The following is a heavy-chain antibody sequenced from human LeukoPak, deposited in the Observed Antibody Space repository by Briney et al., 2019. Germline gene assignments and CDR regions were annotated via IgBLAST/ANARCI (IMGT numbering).Heavy chain of an antibody. CDR2: ISSTGGTI. CDR3: ARDQVEFDY. D-gene: IGHD1-1*01. Sequence: GGSLRLSCAASGFTFSSNSMNWVRQAPGKGLEWVSYISSTGGTIYYADSMKGRFTISRDNAKNSLYLQMNSLRVEDTAVYYCARDQVEFDYWGQGTLVTVSS. J-gene: IGHJ4*02. V-gene: IGHV3-48*04. CDR1: GFTFSSNS.